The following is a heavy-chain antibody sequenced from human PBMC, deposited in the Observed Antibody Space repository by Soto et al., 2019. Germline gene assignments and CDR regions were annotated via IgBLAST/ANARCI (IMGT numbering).Heavy chain of an antibody. V-gene: IGHV1-69*13. CDR1: GGTFSSYA. CDR3: AREGIVLVPAATYYYGMDV. J-gene: IGHJ6*02. Sequence: ASVKVSCKASGGTFSSYAISWVRQAPGQGLEWMGGIIPIFGTANYAQKFQGRVTITADESTSTAYMELSSLRSEDTAVYYCAREGIVLVPAATYYYGMDVWGQGTTVTVSS. D-gene: IGHD2-2*01. CDR2: IIPIFGTA.